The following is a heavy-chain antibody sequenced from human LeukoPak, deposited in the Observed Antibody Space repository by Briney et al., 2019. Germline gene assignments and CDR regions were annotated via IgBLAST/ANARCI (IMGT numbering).Heavy chain of an antibody. CDR2: ISSSSSTI. CDR3: ASLRGRIRFPARPYGSGSSREDAIDI. V-gene: IGHV3-48*01. Sequence: GGSLRLSCAASGFTFSSYSMNWVRQAPGKGLEWVSYISSSSSTIYYADSVKGRFTISRDNAKNSLYLQMNSLRAEDTAVYYCASLRGRIRFPARPYGSGSSREDAIDIWGQGTMVTVSS. J-gene: IGHJ3*02. D-gene: IGHD3-10*01. CDR1: GFTFSSYS.